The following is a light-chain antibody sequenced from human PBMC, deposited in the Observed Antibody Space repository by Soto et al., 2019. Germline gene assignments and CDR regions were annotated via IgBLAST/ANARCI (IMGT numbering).Light chain of an antibody. J-gene: IGKJ1*01. V-gene: IGKV3-20*01. Sequence: EIVLTQSPGTLSLSPGERATLSCRTSQSVNSNYLAWYQQLPGQAPRLLIYAASSRATGIPDRFSGSGSGTDFTLTISRLEPEDFAVYYCQQYGGSPRTFGQGTNVEIK. CDR3: QQYGGSPRT. CDR2: AAS. CDR1: QSVNSNY.